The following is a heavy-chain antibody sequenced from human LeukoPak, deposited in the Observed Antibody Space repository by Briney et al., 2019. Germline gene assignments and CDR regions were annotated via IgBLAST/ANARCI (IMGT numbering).Heavy chain of an antibody. J-gene: IGHJ4*02. V-gene: IGHV3-48*03. CDR3: ARMPVAGQYSDF. Sequence: PGGSLRLSCAASGFTFSSYEMNWVRQAPGKGLEWVSYISTSGDSLYYADSVKGRFTMSRDSARNSLYLQMNSLRAEDTAIYYCARMPVAGQYSDFWGQGSLVTVSS. CDR2: ISTSGDSL. D-gene: IGHD6-19*01. CDR1: GFTFSSYE.